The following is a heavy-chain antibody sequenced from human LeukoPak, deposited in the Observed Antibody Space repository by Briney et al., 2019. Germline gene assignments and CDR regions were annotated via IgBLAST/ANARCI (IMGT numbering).Heavy chain of an antibody. D-gene: IGHD3-16*02. CDR2: ISAYNDNT. CDR3: ARGLGSYPDIPLDY. Sequence: ASVKVSCKASGGTFSSYAISWMRQAPGQGLEWMGWISAYNDNTNYAQNLQGRVTMTTDTSTSTAYMELRSLRSDDTAVYYCARGLGSYPDIPLDYWGQGTLVTVSS. CDR1: GGTFSSYA. J-gene: IGHJ4*02. V-gene: IGHV1-18*01.